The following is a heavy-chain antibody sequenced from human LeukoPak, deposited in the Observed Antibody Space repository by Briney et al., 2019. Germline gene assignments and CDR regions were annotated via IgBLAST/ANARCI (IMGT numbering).Heavy chain of an antibody. CDR2: ISYDGRQK. CDR3: AKDRGSTTTYYFDY. CDR1: GFTFSTYA. V-gene: IGHV3-30*04. J-gene: IGHJ4*02. D-gene: IGHD2-2*01. Sequence: PGGSLRLSCAASGFTFSTYAMHWVRQAPGKGLEWVAVISYDGRQKYYADSVKGRFTISRDNSKNTLYLQMNSLRAEDTAVYFCAKDRGSTTTYYFDYWGQGTLVTVSS.